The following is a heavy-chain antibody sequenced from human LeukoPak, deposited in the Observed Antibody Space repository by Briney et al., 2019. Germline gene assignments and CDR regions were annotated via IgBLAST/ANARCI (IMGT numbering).Heavy chain of an antibody. CDR1: GGSISSSSYY. J-gene: IGHJ5*02. Sequence: TSETLSLTCTVSGGSISSSSYYWGWMPQPPGKGLEGIGSINYSGNTYYHPSLKRRVTIFVDTSKNQFSPKLSSVTAADTAVYYCARRRLRFNGFDPWGQGTLVTVSS. CDR2: INYSGNT. CDR3: ARRRLRFNGFDP. V-gene: IGHV4-39*01. D-gene: IGHD5-12*01.